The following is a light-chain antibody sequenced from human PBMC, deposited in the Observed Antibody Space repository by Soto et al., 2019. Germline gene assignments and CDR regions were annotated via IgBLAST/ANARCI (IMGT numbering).Light chain of an antibody. CDR1: QSLNNW. J-gene: IGKJ2*01. CDR3: RQYGSYPYT. Sequence: DIQMTQSPSSLSASAGDRVTITCRASQSLNNWLAWYQQKPGKAPNLLIHDASTLESAVPSRFSGSGSGTEFTLTISSLQPDDSAIYYCRQYGSYPYTFGQGTKLEIK. V-gene: IGKV1-5*01. CDR2: DAS.